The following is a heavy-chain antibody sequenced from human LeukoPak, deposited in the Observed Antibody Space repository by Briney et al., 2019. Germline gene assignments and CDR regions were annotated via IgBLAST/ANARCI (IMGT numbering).Heavy chain of an antibody. V-gene: IGHV3-23*01. J-gene: IGHJ6*02. Sequence: GGSLRLSCAASGFTFSSYAMSWVRQAPGKGLEWVSAISGSGGSTYYADSVKGRFTISRHNSKNTLYLQMNSLRAEDTAVYYCARDQIKPYYYDSTGGGFDYYYYGMDVWGQGTTVTVSS. CDR2: ISGSGGST. CDR1: GFTFSSYA. CDR3: ARDQIKPYYYDSTGGGFDYYYYGMDV. D-gene: IGHD3-22*01.